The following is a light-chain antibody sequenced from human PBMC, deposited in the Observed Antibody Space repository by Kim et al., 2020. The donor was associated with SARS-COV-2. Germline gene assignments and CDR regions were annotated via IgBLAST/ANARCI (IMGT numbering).Light chain of an antibody. CDR3: QVWDSSSDHRV. CDR1: NIGSKS. J-gene: IGLJ3*02. Sequence: SYELTQPPSVSVAQGKTARITCGGNNIGSKSVHWYQQKPGQAPVLVIYYDSDRSSGIPERFSGSNSGNTATLTISRVEAGDEADYYCQVWDSSSDHRVFGGGTQLTVL. CDR2: YDS. V-gene: IGLV3-21*04.